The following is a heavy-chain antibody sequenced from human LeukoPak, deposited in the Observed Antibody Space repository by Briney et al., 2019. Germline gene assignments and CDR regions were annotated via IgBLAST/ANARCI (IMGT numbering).Heavy chain of an antibody. Sequence: GGSLRLSCAASGFTFSSYGMHWVRQAPGKGLEWVAVIWYDGSNEYYADSVKGRFTISRDNTKNTLYLQMNSLRAEDTAVYYCAKDYARYCSSTSCYALGYWGQGTLVTVSS. V-gene: IGHV3-33*06. D-gene: IGHD2-2*01. CDR1: GFTFSSYG. J-gene: IGHJ4*02. CDR2: IWYDGSNE. CDR3: AKDYARYCSSTSCYALGY.